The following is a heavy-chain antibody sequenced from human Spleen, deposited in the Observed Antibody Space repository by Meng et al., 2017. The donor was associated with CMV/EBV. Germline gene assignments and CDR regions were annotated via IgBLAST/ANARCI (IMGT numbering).Heavy chain of an antibody. Sequence: ASVKVSCKASGYTFTSYGISWVRQAPGQGLEWMGWISAYNGNTNYAQKLQGRVTMTTDTSTSTAYMELRSLRSDDTAVYYCARDLIVVVPAASISVCDIWGQGTMVTVS. CDR3: ARDLIVVVPAASISVCDI. CDR2: ISAYNGNT. J-gene: IGHJ3*02. D-gene: IGHD2-2*01. CDR1: GYTFTSYG. V-gene: IGHV1-18*01.